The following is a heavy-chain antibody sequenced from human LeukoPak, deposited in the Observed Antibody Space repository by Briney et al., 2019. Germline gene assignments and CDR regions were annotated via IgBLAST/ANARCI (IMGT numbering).Heavy chain of an antibody. V-gene: IGHV3-48*01. CDR2: ISSSSSTI. CDR1: GFTFSSYS. D-gene: IGHD3-10*01. Sequence: GGSLRLSCAASGFTFSSYSMNWVRQAPGKGLEWVSYISSSSSTIYYADSVKGRFTISRDNSKNTLYLQMNSLRAEDTAVYYCAGSSGYYYGSGSPNWFDPWGQGTLVTVSS. CDR3: AGSSGYYYGSGSPNWFDP. J-gene: IGHJ5*02.